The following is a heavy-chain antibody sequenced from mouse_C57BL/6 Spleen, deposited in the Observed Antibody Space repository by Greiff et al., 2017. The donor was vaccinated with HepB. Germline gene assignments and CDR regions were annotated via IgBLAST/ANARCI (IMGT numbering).Heavy chain of an antibody. CDR3: ARRYSYAMDY. Sequence: VKLMESGAELVRPGTSVKVSCKASGYAFTNYLIEWVKQRPGQGLEWIGVINPGSGGTNYNEKFKGKATLTADKSSSTAYMQLSSLTSEDSAVYFCARRYSYAMDYWGQGTSVTVSS. J-gene: IGHJ4*01. CDR2: INPGSGGT. CDR1: GYAFTNYL. D-gene: IGHD2-12*01. V-gene: IGHV1-54*01.